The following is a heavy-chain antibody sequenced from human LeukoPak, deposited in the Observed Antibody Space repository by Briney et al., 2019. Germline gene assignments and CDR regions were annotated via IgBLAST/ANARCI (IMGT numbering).Heavy chain of an antibody. J-gene: IGHJ4*02. D-gene: IGHD2-15*01. CDR3: ARSGLNRFDY. V-gene: IGHV3-23*01. Sequence: GGSLRLSCEASGFTFSTYAMSWVRQAPGKGLGWVSSFSGSGGGTYYADSVKGRFTISRDNSKNTLYLQMNSLRAEDTAIYYCARSGLNRFDYWGQGTLVTVSS. CDR2: FSGSGGGT. CDR1: GFTFSTYA.